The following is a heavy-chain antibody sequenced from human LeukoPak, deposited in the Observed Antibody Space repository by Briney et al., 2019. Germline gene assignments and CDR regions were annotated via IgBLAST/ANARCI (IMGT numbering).Heavy chain of an antibody. J-gene: IGHJ4*02. CDR3: ASYSGSYSSDFDY. D-gene: IGHD1-26*01. CDR2: INPNSGGT. Sequence: ASVKVSCKASGYTFTGYYMHWVRQAPGQGLEWMGWINPNSGGTNYAQKFQGRVTMTRDTSISTAYMELSRLRSDDTAVYYCASYSGSYSSDFDYWGQGTLVTVSS. V-gene: IGHV1-2*02. CDR1: GYTFTGYY.